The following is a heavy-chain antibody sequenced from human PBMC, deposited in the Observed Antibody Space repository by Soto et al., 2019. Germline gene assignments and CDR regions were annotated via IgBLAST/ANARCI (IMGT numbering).Heavy chain of an antibody. V-gene: IGHV4-39*01. CDR3: ASGGELLNTYYYGMDV. CDR2: IYYSGST. J-gene: IGHJ6*02. CDR1: GGSISSSSYY. D-gene: IGHD3-10*01. Sequence: SETLSLTCTVSGGSISSSSYYWGWIRQPPGKGLEWIGSIYYSGSTYYNPSLKSRVTISVDTSKNQFSLKLSSVTAADTAVYYCASGGELLNTYYYGMDVWGQGTTVTVSS.